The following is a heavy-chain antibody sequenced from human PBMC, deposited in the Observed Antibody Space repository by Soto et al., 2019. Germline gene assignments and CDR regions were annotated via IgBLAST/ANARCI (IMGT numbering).Heavy chain of an antibody. CDR1: GYSFSTSG. V-gene: IGHV1-18*01. CDR2: ISAYNGNT. D-gene: IGHD3-16*01. CDR3: AGVGAFEYYFDY. Sequence: QVKLVKSGAEVKKPGASVKVSCKASGYSFSTSGISWLRQAPGQGLEWMGWISAYNGNTNYAQKLQGRVTMTTDTSTTTAYMELRSVTSDDTAVYYCAGVGAFEYYFDYWGQGTLVTVSS. J-gene: IGHJ4*02.